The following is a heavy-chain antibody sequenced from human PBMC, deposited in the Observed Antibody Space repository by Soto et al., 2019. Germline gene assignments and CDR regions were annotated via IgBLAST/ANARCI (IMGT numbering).Heavy chain of an antibody. CDR3: ARTSCSTSCYGDFDY. V-gene: IGHV5-51*01. CDR2: IYPGDSET. J-gene: IGHJ4*02. Sequence: PGESLKISCKGSGYSFTSYWIGWVRQMPGKGLEWMGIIYPGDSETRYSPSFQGQVTISADKSISTAYLQWSSLTASDTAMYYCARTSCSTSCYGDFDYWGQGTLVTVSS. D-gene: IGHD2-2*01. CDR1: GYSFTSYW.